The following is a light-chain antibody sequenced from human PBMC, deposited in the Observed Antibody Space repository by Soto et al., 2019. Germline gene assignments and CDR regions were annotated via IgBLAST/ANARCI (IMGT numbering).Light chain of an antibody. CDR2: DAS. V-gene: IGKV3-11*01. CDR1: QSVNSY. CDR3: QQRDNWPPT. Sequence: EVLLTQSPATLSLSPGERATLSCRASQSVNSYLTWYQHKPGQAPRLLISDASNRATGIPDRFSGSGSGTDFILPISSLEPEDFAIYYCQQRDNWPPTFGPGTTVDI. J-gene: IGKJ3*01.